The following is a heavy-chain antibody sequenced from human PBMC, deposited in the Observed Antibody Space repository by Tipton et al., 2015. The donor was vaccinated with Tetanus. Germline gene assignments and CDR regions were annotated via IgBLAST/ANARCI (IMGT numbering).Heavy chain of an antibody. CDR3: ARGGITAAGILDY. J-gene: IGHJ4*02. Sequence: TLSLTCTVSGDSISSGGPYWSWIRQFPGKGLEWMGYIHHTGSTYYNPSLKTRITLSVDTSKNQFSLKLTSVTAADTAVYYCARGGITAAGILDYWGQGTLVTVSS. CDR2: IHHTGST. D-gene: IGHD6-13*01. CDR1: GDSISSGGPY. V-gene: IGHV4-31*03.